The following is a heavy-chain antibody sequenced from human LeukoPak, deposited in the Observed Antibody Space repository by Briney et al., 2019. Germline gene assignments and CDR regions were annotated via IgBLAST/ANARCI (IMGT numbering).Heavy chain of an antibody. CDR1: GYRFTNYW. Sequence: GESLKISCKGSGYRFTNYWIGWVRQMPGKGLEWMGIIYPDDSDTRYSPSFQGQVTISADKSISTAYLQWSSLRASDTAMYYCARGVGGYSEGFDIWGQGTMVTVSS. J-gene: IGHJ3*02. V-gene: IGHV5-51*01. CDR3: ARGVGGYSEGFDI. CDR2: IYPDDSDT. D-gene: IGHD5-12*01.